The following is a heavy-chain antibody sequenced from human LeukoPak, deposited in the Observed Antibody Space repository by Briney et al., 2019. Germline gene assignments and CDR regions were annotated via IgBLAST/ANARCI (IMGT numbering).Heavy chain of an antibody. V-gene: IGHV3-7*01. Sequence: GGSLRLSCAASGFTFSNYWMSWVRQAPGKGLEWVANIKQDGSEKYYVDSVKGRFTISRDNAKRSLFLQMISLRVEDTAVYYCARLGLSFPLFFDYWGQGTLATVSS. J-gene: IGHJ4*02. D-gene: IGHD3-16*02. CDR3: ARLGLSFPLFFDY. CDR2: IKQDGSEK. CDR1: GFTFSNYW.